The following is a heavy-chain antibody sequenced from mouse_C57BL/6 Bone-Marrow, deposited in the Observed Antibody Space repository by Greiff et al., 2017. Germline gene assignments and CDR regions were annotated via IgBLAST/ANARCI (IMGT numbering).Heavy chain of an antibody. V-gene: IGHV1-64*01. CDR2: IHPTGGST. Sequence: VKLQQPGAELVKPGASVQLSCKASGYTFTSYWMHWVKQRPGQGLEWIGMIHPTGGSTNYNEKFKSKATLSVDKSSSTAYMQLSSLTSEDAAVYYCARDLRRTPDYAMDYWGQGASVTVSS. J-gene: IGHJ4*01. CDR3: ARDLRRTPDYAMDY. CDR1: GYTFTSYW. D-gene: IGHD3-2*02.